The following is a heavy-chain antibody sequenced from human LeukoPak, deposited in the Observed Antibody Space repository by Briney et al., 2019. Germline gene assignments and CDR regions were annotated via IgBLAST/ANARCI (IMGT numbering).Heavy chain of an antibody. J-gene: IGHJ3*02. CDR2: ITSSGTHI. CDR3: ARADSSGSINRVAFDI. CDR1: GFTFSSFN. D-gene: IGHD6-19*01. Sequence: GGSLRLSCAASGFTFSSFNMNWVRQAPGKAMEWVSSITSSGTHIFYADSVRGRFTISRDNAKNSLYLQMDSLGPDDTAVYYCARADSSGSINRVAFDIWGQGTMVTVSS. V-gene: IGHV3-21*01.